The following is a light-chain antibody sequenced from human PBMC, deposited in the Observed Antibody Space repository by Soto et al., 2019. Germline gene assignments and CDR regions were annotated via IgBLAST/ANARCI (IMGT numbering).Light chain of an antibody. CDR1: SSDVGAYNY. CDR3: FSHRGGDSHV. CDR2: GVT. V-gene: IGLV2-14*01. Sequence: QSVLTQPASVSGSPGQSITISCTGTSSDVGAYNYVSWYQQYPGKAPKLMIYGVTNRPSGVSNRFSGSKTGNTASLTISGLQAEDEVDYYCFSHRGGDSHVFGTGTKLTVL. J-gene: IGLJ1*01.